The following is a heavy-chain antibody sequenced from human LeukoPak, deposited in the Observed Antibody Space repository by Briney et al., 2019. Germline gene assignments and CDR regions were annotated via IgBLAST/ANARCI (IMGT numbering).Heavy chain of an antibody. Sequence: SETLSLTCTVSGGSISSSSYYWGWIRQPPGKGLEWIGSIYYSGSTYYNPSLKSRVTISVDTSKNQFSLKLSSVTAADTAVYYCATTLEWLRGHNWFDPWGQGTLVTVSS. CDR1: GGSISSSSYY. CDR2: IYYSGST. CDR3: ATTLEWLRGHNWFDP. D-gene: IGHD5-12*01. V-gene: IGHV4-39*07. J-gene: IGHJ5*02.